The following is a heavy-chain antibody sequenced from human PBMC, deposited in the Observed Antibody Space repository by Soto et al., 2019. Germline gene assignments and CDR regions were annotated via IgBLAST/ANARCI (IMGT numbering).Heavy chain of an antibody. D-gene: IGHD6-6*01. CDR2: ISSSSSTI. Sequence: EVQLVESGGGLVQPGGSLRLSCAASGFTFSSYSMNWVRQAPGKGLEWVSYISSSSSTIYYADSVKGQFTISRNNAKNSLYLQMNSLRDEDRAVYYCARPEYSSSSYGMDVWGQGTTVTVSS. CDR1: GFTFSSYS. J-gene: IGHJ6*02. CDR3: ARPEYSSSSYGMDV. V-gene: IGHV3-48*02.